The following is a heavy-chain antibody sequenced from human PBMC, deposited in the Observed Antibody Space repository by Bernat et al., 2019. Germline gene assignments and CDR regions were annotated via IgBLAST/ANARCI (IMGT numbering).Heavy chain of an antibody. CDR1: GFTFNTYG. D-gene: IGHD4/OR15-4a*01. CDR2: ITSGGDNA. V-gene: IGHV3-23*01. Sequence: VQLLESGGGLVQPGGSLRLSCAASGFTFNTYGMTWVRLPPGKGLEWVSAITSGGDNAYYSDSMKGRFTVSRDNSKNTLYLQINSLRAEHTAIYYCAKWNSDYGRSTHLDYWGQGALVTVSS. CDR3: AKWNSDYGRSTHLDY. J-gene: IGHJ4*02.